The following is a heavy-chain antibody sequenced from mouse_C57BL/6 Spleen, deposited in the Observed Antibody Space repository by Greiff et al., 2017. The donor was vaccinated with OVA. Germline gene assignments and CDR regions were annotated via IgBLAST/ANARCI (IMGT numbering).Heavy chain of an antibody. D-gene: IGHD2-1*01. CDR1: GFTFSSYG. CDR3: ARQDDGNPFAY. CDR2: ISSGGSYT. J-gene: IGHJ3*01. V-gene: IGHV5-6*01. Sequence: EVNVVESGGDLVKPGGSLKLSCAASGFTFSSYGMSWVRQTPDKRLEWVATISSGGSYTYYPDSVKGRFTISRDNAKNTLYLQMRSLKSEDTAMYYCARQDDGNPFAYGAKGLWSLSLQ.